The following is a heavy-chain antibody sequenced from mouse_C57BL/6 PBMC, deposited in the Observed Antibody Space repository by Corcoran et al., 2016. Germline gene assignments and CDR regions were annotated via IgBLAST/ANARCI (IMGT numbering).Heavy chain of an antibody. CDR3: AREAQAAWFAY. CDR2: INPNNGGT. D-gene: IGHD3-2*02. Sequence: EVQLQQSGPELVKPGASVKIPCKAAGYTFNDYNMDGVKQSHGKSLEWIGDINPNNGGTIYNQKFKGKATLTVDKSSSTAYMELRSLTSEDTAVYYCAREAQAAWFAYWGQGTLVTVSA. V-gene: IGHV1-18*01. J-gene: IGHJ3*01. CDR1: GYTFNDYN.